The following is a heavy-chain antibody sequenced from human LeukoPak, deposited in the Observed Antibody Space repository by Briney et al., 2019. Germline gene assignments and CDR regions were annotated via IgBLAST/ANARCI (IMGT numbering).Heavy chain of an antibody. CDR3: ARQDGSWSLFDY. CDR2: IYYSGST. V-gene: IGHV4-38-2*01. J-gene: IGHJ4*02. CDR1: DCSISSGFY. Sequence: SETLSLTCAVSDCSISSGFYWGWIRQPPGKGLEWIGSIYYSGSTYYNPSLKSRVTISVDTSKNQFSLKLSSVTAADTAVYYCARQDGSWSLFDYWGQGTLVTVSS. D-gene: IGHD6-13*01.